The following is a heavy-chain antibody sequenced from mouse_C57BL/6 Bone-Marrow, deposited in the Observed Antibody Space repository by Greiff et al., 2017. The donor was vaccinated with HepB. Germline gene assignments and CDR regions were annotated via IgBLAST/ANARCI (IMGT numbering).Heavy chain of an antibody. Sequence: QVQLKQPGAELVKPGASVKMSCKASGYTFTSYWITWVKQRPGQGLEWIGDIYPGSGSTNYNEKFKSKATLTVDTSSSTTYMQLSSLTSEDSAVYYCARYDGYNAPFAYWGQGTLVTVSA. J-gene: IGHJ3*01. D-gene: IGHD2-3*01. CDR2: IYPGSGST. CDR3: ARYDGYNAPFAY. V-gene: IGHV1-55*01. CDR1: GYTFTSYW.